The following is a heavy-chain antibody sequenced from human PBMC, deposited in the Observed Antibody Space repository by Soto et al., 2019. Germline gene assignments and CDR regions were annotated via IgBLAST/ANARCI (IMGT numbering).Heavy chain of an antibody. CDR3: AGIAVAGTFYYYYGMDV. CDR1: GCTFTSYA. D-gene: IGHD6-19*01. J-gene: IGHJ6*02. V-gene: IGHV1-3*01. CDR2: INAGNGNT. Sequence: AAVKVSCKSSGCTFTSYAMHCGRHTRGRRLEWMGWINAGNGNTKYSQKFQGRVTITRDTSASTAYMELSSLRSEDTAVYYCAGIAVAGTFYYYYGMDVWGQGTTVTVSS.